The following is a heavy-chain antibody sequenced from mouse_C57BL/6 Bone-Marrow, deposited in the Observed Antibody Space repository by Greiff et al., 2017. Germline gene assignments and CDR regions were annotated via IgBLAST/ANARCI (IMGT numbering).Heavy chain of an antibody. D-gene: IGHD3-2*02. V-gene: IGHV6-3*01. CDR2: IRLKSDNYAT. CDR1: GFTFSNYW. Sequence: VQLQESGGGLVQPGGSMKLSCVASGFTFSNYWMNWVRQSPEKGLEWVAQIRLKSDNYATHYAESVKGRFTISRDDSKSSVYLQMNNLRAEDTGIYYCTDSSGYVKVDYWGQGTTLTVSS. CDR3: TDSSGYVKVDY. J-gene: IGHJ2*01.